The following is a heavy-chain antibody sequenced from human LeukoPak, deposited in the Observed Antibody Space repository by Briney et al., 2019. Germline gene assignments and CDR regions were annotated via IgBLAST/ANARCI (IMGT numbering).Heavy chain of an antibody. Sequence: GEYLKISCKGSGYRFTKSWIGWVRQMPGKGLEWLGIIYPDDSRTRYSPSFQGQVTISADKSVSTAYLQWSSLKASDTAMYYCARRISARAGEGIDYWGQGTLVTVSS. D-gene: IGHD1-26*01. V-gene: IGHV5-51*01. J-gene: IGHJ4*02. CDR3: ARRISARAGEGIDY. CDR2: IYPDDSRT. CDR1: GYRFTKSW.